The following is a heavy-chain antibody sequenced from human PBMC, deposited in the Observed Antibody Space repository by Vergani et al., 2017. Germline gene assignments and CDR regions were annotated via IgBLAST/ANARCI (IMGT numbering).Heavy chain of an antibody. CDR3: AKEGGGYCSGGTCYPEY. V-gene: IGHV3-7*04. J-gene: IGHJ4*02. CDR1: GFTFGDYY. Sequence: EVHLLESGGGLVQSGGSLRLSCAASGFTFGDYYMAWIRLAPGKGLDWVASIKRDGTETFYVDSVKGRFTISRDNAKTTLYLQMNSLRDEDRGVYYCAKEGGGYCSGGTCYPEYWGQGTLVIVSS. CDR2: IKRDGTET. D-gene: IGHD2-15*01.